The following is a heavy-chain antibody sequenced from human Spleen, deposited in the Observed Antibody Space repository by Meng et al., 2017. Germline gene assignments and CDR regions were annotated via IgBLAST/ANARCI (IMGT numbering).Heavy chain of an antibody. V-gene: IGHV3-74*01. Sequence: DVRLVESGGGLVQPGGSLRLSCAASGFTFSKYWMHWVRQAPEKGLVWVSRIESDGSSTNYADSVQGRFTISRDNARNTVFLQMNSLRAEDTAVYYCTTDWEVGATNDFGYWGQGTLVTVSS. J-gene: IGHJ4*02. CDR1: GFTFSKYW. CDR2: IESDGSST. D-gene: IGHD1-26*01. CDR3: TTDWEVGATNDFGY.